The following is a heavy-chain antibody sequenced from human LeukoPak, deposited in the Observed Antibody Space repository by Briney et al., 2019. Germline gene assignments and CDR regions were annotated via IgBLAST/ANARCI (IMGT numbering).Heavy chain of an antibody. D-gene: IGHD6-19*01. CDR1: GGSISSYY. V-gene: IGHV4-59*08. CDR2: IYYSGST. Sequence: SETLSLTCTVSGGSISSYYWSWIRQPPGKGLEWIGYIYYSGSTSYNPSLKSRVTISVDTSKNQFSLKLSSVTAADTAVYYCARHFGQWLVLHYWGQGTLVTVSS. J-gene: IGHJ4*02. CDR3: ARHFGQWLVLHY.